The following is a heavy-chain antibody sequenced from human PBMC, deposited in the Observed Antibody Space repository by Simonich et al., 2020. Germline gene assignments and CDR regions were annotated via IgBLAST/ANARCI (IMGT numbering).Heavy chain of an antibody. V-gene: IGHV4-59*08. CDR3: ARLPDY. CDR2: IYYRGST. CDR1: GGSISSYY. J-gene: IGHJ4*02. Sequence: QVQLQESGPGLVKPSETLSLTCTVSGGSISSYYWSWIRQPPGNGLEWIGYIYYRGSTNHHPPLKSRVTISVDTSKNQFSLKLSSVTAADTAVYYCARLPDYWGQGTLVTVSS.